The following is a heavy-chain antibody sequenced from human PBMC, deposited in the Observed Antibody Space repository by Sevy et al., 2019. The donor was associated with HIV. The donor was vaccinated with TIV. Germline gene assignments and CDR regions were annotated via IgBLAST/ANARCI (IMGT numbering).Heavy chain of an antibody. CDR2: LYTSGST. CDR1: GGSISSGSYY. Sequence: SETLSLTCTVSGGSISSGSYYRSWIRQPVGKGLEWIGRLYTSGSTNYNPSLKSRVTISVDTSKNQFSLKLSSVTAADTAVYYCAGDKGIAAAGMSGFDPWGQGTLVTVSS. CDR3: AGDKGIAAAGMSGFDP. V-gene: IGHV4-61*02. J-gene: IGHJ5*02. D-gene: IGHD6-13*01.